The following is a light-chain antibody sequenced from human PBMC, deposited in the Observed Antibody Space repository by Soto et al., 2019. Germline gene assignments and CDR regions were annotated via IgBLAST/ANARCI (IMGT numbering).Light chain of an antibody. CDR1: SSDVGGYNY. CDR2: EVS. CDR3: SSYAGSNNFV. V-gene: IGLV2-8*01. J-gene: IGLJ1*01. Sequence: QALLTQPRSAFGSPGQSVTIPCPGTSSDVGGYNYVSWYQPHPGKAPKLMIYEVSKRPSGVPDRFSGSKSGNTASLTVSGLQAEDEADYYCSSYAGSNNFVFGTGTKVTVL.